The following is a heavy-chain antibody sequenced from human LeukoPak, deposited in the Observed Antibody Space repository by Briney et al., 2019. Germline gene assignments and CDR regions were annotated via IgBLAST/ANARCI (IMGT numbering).Heavy chain of an antibody. V-gene: IGHV3-23*01. CDR1: GFTFSSYA. J-gene: IGHJ4*02. Sequence: GGSLRLSCAASGFTFSSYARRWVRQAPGKGLEGVSAISGSGGSTYYADSVKGRFTISTDNSKHTLYLQMNSLRAEDTAVYYCAKDRQTFSAYWGQGTLVTVSS. CDR2: ISGSGGST. CDR3: AKDRQTFSAY.